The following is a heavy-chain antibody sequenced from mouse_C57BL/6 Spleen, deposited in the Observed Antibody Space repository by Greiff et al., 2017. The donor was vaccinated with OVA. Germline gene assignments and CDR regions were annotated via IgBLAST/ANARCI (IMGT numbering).Heavy chain of an antibody. J-gene: IGHJ3*01. CDR1: GYAFSSSW. CDR2: IYPGDGDT. Sequence: VQLKQSGPELVKPGASVKISCKASGYAFSSSWMNWVKQRPGKGLEWIGRIYPGDGDTNYNGKFKGKATLTADKSSSTAYMQLSSLTSEDSAVYFCARDYDGYYGFAYWGQGTLVTVSA. D-gene: IGHD2-3*01. CDR3: ARDYDGYYGFAY. V-gene: IGHV1-82*01.